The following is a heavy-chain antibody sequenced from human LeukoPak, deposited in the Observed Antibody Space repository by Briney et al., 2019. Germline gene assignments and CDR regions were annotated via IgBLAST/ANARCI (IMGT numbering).Heavy chain of an antibody. CDR1: GYTFSGYY. CDR2: INPNSGAT. V-gene: IGHV1-2*02. J-gene: IGHJ6*02. D-gene: IGHD2-15*01. Sequence: VASVRVSCKALGYTFSGYYMHWVRQAPGQGLEWMGWINPNSGATNYAQKIQGRVTLTRDTSISTAYLELSSLKSDDTAVYYCARVKGFADYYHGMDVWGQGTTVTVSS. CDR3: ARVKGFADYYHGMDV.